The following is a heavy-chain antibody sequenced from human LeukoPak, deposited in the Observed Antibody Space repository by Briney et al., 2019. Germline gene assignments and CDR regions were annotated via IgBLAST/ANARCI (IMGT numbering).Heavy chain of an antibody. CDR3: ARGGITPYCSSTSCPAAHFDY. J-gene: IGHJ4*02. Sequence: GGSLRLSCAASGFTVSSNFMSWVRHAPRKGLEWVSVIYSGDTTYYADSVKGRFTISRHNSENTLYLQMSNLRAEDTAVYYCARGGITPYCSSTSCPAAHFDYWGQGTLVTVSS. CDR2: IYSGDTT. D-gene: IGHD2-2*01. CDR1: GFTVSSNF. V-gene: IGHV3-53*04.